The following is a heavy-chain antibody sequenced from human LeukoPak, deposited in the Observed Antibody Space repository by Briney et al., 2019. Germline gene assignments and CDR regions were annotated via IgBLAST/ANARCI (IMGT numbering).Heavy chain of an antibody. Sequence: SETLSLTCTVPGGSISSSSYYWGWIRQPPGKGLEWIGSIYYSGSTYYNPSLKSRVTISVDTSKNQFSLKLSSVTAADTAVYYCARRILYSGSYLIWGQGTMVTVSS. CDR3: ARRILYSGSYLI. D-gene: IGHD1-26*01. J-gene: IGHJ3*02. CDR1: GGSISSSSYY. CDR2: IYYSGST. V-gene: IGHV4-39*01.